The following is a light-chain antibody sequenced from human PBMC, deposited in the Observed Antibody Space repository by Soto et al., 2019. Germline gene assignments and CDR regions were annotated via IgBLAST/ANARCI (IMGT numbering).Light chain of an antibody. V-gene: IGKV3-15*01. CDR3: QQFYTWPLT. J-gene: IGKJ3*01. CDR1: QSVSGN. Sequence: IVRTQSPATLSVSPGEGATLSCRASQSVSGNLAWYQQKPGQAPRLVLYHASTRATGIPDRFSGSGSGTEFTLTIASLQSEDFAVYYCQQFYTWPLTFGPGTKVDIK. CDR2: HAS.